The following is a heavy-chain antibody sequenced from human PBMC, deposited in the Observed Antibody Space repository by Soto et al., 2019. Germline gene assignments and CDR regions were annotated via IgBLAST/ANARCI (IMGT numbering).Heavy chain of an antibody. D-gene: IGHD7-27*01. J-gene: IGHJ4*02. Sequence: SDTLSLTCTVSGGSISSYYWSWIRQPPGKGLEWIGYIYYSGSTNYNPSLKSRVTISVDTSKNQFSLKLSSVTAADTAVYYCARRWGRTFDYWGQGTLVTVSS. CDR1: GGSISSYY. V-gene: IGHV4-59*08. CDR3: ARRWGRTFDY. CDR2: IYYSGST.